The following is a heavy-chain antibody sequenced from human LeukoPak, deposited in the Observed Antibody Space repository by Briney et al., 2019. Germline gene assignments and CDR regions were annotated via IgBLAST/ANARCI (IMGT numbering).Heavy chain of an antibody. CDR2: IIPILGIA. V-gene: IGHV1-69*04. Sequence: ASVKVSCKASGGTFSSYAISWVRQAPGQGLEWMGRIIPILGIANYAQKFQGRVTITADKSTSTAYMELSSLRSEDTAVYYCVVGRSSGPPSDYWGQGTLVTVSS. CDR1: GGTFSSYA. D-gene: IGHD6-6*01. J-gene: IGHJ4*02. CDR3: VVGRSSGPPSDY.